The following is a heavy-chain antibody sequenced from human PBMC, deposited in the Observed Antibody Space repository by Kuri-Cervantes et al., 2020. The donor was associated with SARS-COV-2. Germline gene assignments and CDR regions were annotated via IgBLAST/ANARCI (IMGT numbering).Heavy chain of an antibody. V-gene: IGHV1-69*13. J-gene: IGHJ6*03. D-gene: IGHD2-2*01. Sequence: SVKVSCKASGGTFSSYAISWVRQAPGQGPEWMGRIIPIFGTANYAQKFQGRVTITADESTSTAYMELSSLRSEDTAVYYCARASTYCSSTSCYDYYYMDVWGKGTTVTVSS. CDR2: IIPIFGTA. CDR3: ARASTYCSSTSCYDYYYMDV. CDR1: GGTFSSYA.